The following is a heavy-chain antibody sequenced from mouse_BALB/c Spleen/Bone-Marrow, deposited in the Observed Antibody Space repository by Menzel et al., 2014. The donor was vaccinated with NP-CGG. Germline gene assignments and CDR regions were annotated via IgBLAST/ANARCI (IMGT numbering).Heavy chain of an antibody. CDR2: ISNGGGST. CDR1: GFTFSSYS. J-gene: IGHJ4*01. CDR3: ARQHGLRVDY. V-gene: IGHV5-12-2*01. D-gene: IGHD3-1*01. Sequence: DVHLVESGGGLVQPGGSLKLSCAASGFTFSSYSMSWVRQTPEKRLEWVAYISNGGGSTYYPDTVKGRFTISRDNAKNTLYLQMSSLESEDTAMYYCARQHGLRVDYWGQGSSVTVSS.